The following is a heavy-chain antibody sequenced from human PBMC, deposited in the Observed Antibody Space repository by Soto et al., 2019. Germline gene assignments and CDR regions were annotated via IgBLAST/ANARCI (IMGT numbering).Heavy chain of an antibody. J-gene: IGHJ3*02. D-gene: IGHD5-12*01. CDR2: INPTGTMT. CDR1: GYTFITSYY. CDR3: ARDTGYDHDPFDI. V-gene: IGHV1-46*01. Sequence: SVKVSCKASGYTFITSYYTHWVRQAPGQGLEWMGIINPTGTMTKYSERFQGRLTMTRDTSTSTDYMELSTLTSEDTAVYFCARDTGYDHDPFDIWGQGTMVTVSS.